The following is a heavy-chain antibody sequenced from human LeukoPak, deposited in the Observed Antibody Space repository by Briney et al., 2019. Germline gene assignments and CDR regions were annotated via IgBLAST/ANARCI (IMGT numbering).Heavy chain of an antibody. Sequence: SETLSLTCTVSGGSISSSSYYWGWIRQPPGKGLEWIGSIYYSGSTYYNPSLKSRVTISVDTSKNQFSLKLSSVTAADTAVYYCARVRYFHGMDVWGQGTTVTVSS. D-gene: IGHD3-9*01. J-gene: IGHJ6*02. V-gene: IGHV4-39*07. CDR2: IYYSGST. CDR3: ARVRYFHGMDV. CDR1: GGSISSSSYY.